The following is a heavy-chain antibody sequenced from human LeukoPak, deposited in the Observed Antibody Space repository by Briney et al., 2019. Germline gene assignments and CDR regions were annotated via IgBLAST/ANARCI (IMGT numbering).Heavy chain of an antibody. D-gene: IGHD2-2*01. Sequence: GRSLRLSCAASGFTFDDYAMHWVRQAPGKGLKWVSGISWNSGSIGYADSVKGRFTISRDNAKNSLYLQMNSLRAEDTALYYCAKGGWHTGIVVVPADTFDYWGQGTLVTVSS. CDR2: ISWNSGSI. CDR1: GFTFDDYA. J-gene: IGHJ4*02. V-gene: IGHV3-9*01. CDR3: AKGGWHTGIVVVPADTFDY.